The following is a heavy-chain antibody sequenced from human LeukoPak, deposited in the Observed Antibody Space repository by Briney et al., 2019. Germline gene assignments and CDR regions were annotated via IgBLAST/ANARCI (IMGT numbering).Heavy chain of an antibody. CDR3: ARARHPWISGTYWYYFDY. J-gene: IGHJ4*02. CDR1: GFTFSSYA. D-gene: IGHD3-10*01. Sequence: GGSLRLSCAASGFTFSSYAMSWVRQAPGKGLEWVSLIYTGGTAYYADSVKGRFTISRDNSKNTLYLQMNALRAEDTALYYCARARHPWISGTYWYYFDYWGQGTLVTVSS. CDR2: IYTGGTA. V-gene: IGHV3-53*01.